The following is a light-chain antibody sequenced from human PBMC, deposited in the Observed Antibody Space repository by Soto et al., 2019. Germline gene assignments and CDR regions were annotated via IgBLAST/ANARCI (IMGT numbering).Light chain of an antibody. CDR3: AAWDDSLNAL. V-gene: IGLV1-44*01. J-gene: IGLJ1*01. CDR1: FSNIGDNA. Sequence: QSALTQPPSLSATPGQMVNISCSGSFSNIGDNAVNWYQQLPGAAPKLLIYLNDQRPSGVPDRFSGSKSGTSAFLAISGLQSEDEADYYCAAWDDSLNALFGTGNKVTVL. CDR2: LND.